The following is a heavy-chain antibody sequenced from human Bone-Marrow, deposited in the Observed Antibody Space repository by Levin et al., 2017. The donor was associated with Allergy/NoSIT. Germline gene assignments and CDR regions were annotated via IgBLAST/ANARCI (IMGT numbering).Heavy chain of an antibody. J-gene: IGHJ4*02. D-gene: IGHD6-19*01. CDR2: ISWDASTT. V-gene: IGHV3-43*01. CDR1: GFTFNDYT. CDR3: AKDLSPRIAVTGNIEY. Sequence: GGSLRLSCAASGFTFNDYTMHWVRQAPQRGLEWVSLISWDASTTYYADSVRGRFTISRDNSKNALYLQMNSLTTEDTALYYCAKDLSPRIAVTGNIEYWGQGTLLTVSS.